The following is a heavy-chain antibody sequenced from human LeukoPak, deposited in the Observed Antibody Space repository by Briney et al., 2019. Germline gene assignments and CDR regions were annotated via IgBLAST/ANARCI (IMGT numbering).Heavy chain of an antibody. CDR1: GFTFSSYG. V-gene: IGHV3-30*18. D-gene: IGHD4-23*01. CDR2: ISYDGSNK. J-gene: IGHJ4*02. CDR3: AKDTSDYGGNWSFDY. Sequence: SGGSLRLSCAASGFTFSSYGMHWVRQAPGKGLEWVAVISYDGSNKYYADSVKGRFTISRDNSKNTLYLQMNSLRAEDTAVYYCAKDTSDYGGNWSFDYWGQGTLVTVSS.